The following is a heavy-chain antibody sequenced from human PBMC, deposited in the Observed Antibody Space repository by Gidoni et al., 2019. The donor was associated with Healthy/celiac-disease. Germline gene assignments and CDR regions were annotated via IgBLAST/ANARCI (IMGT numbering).Heavy chain of an antibody. D-gene: IGHD3-3*01. V-gene: IGHV3-33*01. CDR1: GLTFSSYG. CDR3: ARDQGRYDFWSGYYRPQPTIAFDI. Sequence: QVQLVESGGGVVQPGRSLRRSCAASGLTFSSYGMHRVRQAPGKGLEWVAVRWYDGSNKYYADSVKGRFTISRDNSKNTLYLQMNSLRAEDTAVYYCARDQGRYDFWSGYYRPQPTIAFDIWGQGTMVTVSS. CDR2: RWYDGSNK. J-gene: IGHJ3*02.